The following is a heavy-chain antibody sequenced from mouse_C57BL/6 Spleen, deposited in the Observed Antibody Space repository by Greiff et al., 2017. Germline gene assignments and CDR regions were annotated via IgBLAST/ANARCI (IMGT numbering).Heavy chain of an antibody. CDR3: TRYKIYYDSYYYAMDY. Sequence: QVHVKQSGAELVRPGASVTLSCKASGYTFTDYEMHWVKQTPVHGLEWIGAIDPETGGTAYNQKFKGKAILTADKSSSTAYMELRSLTSEDSAVYYCTRYKIYYDSYYYAMDYWGQGTSVTVSS. D-gene: IGHD2-4*01. J-gene: IGHJ4*01. CDR1: GYTFTDYE. V-gene: IGHV1-15*01. CDR2: IDPETGGT.